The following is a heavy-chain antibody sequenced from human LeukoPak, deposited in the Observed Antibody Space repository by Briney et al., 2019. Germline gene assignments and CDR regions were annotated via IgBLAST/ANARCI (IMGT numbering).Heavy chain of an antibody. J-gene: IGHJ4*02. CDR1: GFTFSSYA. V-gene: IGHV3-23*01. CDR3: AKDGACHYYDSSGYSDFGY. D-gene: IGHD3-22*01. Sequence: GGSLRLSCAASGFTFSSYAMSWVRQAPGKGLEWVSAISGSGGSTYYADSVKGRFTISRDNSKNTLYLQMNSLRAENTAVYYCAKDGACHYYDSSGYSDFGYWGEGTLVTVSP. CDR2: ISGSGGST.